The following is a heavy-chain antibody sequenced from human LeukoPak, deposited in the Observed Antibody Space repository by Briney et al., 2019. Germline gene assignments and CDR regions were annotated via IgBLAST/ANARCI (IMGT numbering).Heavy chain of an antibody. J-gene: IGHJ4*02. CDR1: GFTFSKYA. CDR2: ISVSGGST. D-gene: IGHD3-22*01. Sequence: PGGSLRLSCAASGFTFSKYAMTWVRQAPGKGLEWVSGISVSGGSTNYADSVKGRSTISRDNSKNTLYLQMNSLRAEDTAVYYCAKSNYFDSGGYYFFDYWGQGTLVTVSS. CDR3: AKSNYFDSGGYYFFDY. V-gene: IGHV3-23*01.